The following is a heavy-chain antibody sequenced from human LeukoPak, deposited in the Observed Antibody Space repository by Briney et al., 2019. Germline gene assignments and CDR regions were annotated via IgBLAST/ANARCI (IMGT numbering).Heavy chain of an antibody. Sequence: AGGSLRLSCAASGFTFSSYAMHWVRQAPGKGLEWVAVISYDGSNKYYADSVKGRFTISRDNSKNTLYLQMNSLRAEDTAVYYCAKKGDYYDSSGYRLDYWGQGTLVTVSS. V-gene: IGHV3-30-3*02. CDR2: ISYDGSNK. CDR1: GFTFSSYA. J-gene: IGHJ4*02. D-gene: IGHD3-22*01. CDR3: AKKGDYYDSSGYRLDY.